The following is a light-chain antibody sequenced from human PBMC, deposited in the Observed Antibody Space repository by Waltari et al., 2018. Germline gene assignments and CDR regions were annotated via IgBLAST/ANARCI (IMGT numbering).Light chain of an antibody. J-gene: IGLJ3*02. CDR2: DVS. CDR1: SSDAGGSNY. Sequence: QSALTQPASVSGSPGQSITISCTGTSSDAGGSNYVPWYQQHPGKAPKLMIYDVSNRPSGVSNRFSGSKSGNTASLTISGLQAEDEADYYCSSYTTSSTLNWVFGGGTKLTVL. V-gene: IGLV2-14*03. CDR3: SSYTTSSTLNWV.